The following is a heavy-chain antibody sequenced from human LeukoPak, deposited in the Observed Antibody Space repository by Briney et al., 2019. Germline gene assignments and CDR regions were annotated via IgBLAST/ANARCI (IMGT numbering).Heavy chain of an antibody. Sequence: GGSLRLSCAASGFTFNDYAMHWVRHAPGKGLEWVSGISWNSGSIGYADSVKGRFTISRDNAKNSLCLQMNSLRAEDTAFYYCAKDLERSGDLFRNGLDYWGQGTLVTVSS. CDR1: GFTFNDYA. V-gene: IGHV3-9*01. CDR3: AKDLERSGDLFRNGLDY. J-gene: IGHJ4*02. D-gene: IGHD3-10*01. CDR2: ISWNSGSI.